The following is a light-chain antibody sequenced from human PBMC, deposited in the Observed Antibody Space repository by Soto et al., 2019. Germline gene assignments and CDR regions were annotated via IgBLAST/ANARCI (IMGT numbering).Light chain of an antibody. CDR2: VAS. CDR3: QHYNVWPLT. CDR1: QSVNSN. Sequence: EIVMTQSPVTLSVSPGDRATLSCRASQSVNSNLAWYQQKPGQTPKLLIYVASTRSAGIPARFSGSGSVTEFTLTNSSLQSEDFAVYYCQHYNVWPLTFGGRTKVEFK. J-gene: IGKJ4*01. V-gene: IGKV3-15*01.